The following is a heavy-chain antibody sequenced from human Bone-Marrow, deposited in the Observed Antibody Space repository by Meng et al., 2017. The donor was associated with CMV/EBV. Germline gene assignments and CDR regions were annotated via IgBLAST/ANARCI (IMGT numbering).Heavy chain of an antibody. CDR3: ARGWATMTF. CDR2: ISWDGGST. D-gene: IGHD3-22*01. V-gene: IGHV3-43*01. Sequence: GESLKISCAASGFTFDDYTMHWVRQAPGKGLEWVSLISWDGGSTYYADSVKGRFTISRDNAKNSLYLQMNSLRAEDTAVYYCARGWATMTFWGQGTLVTVSS. CDR1: GFTFDDYT. J-gene: IGHJ4*02.